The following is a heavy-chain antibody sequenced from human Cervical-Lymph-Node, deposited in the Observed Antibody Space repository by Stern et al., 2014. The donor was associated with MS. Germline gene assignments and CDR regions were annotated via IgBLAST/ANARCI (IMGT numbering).Heavy chain of an antibody. J-gene: IGHJ4*02. CDR3: ARHVQGFDY. CDR1: GYSFTIYS. CDR2: IYPYDSDT. V-gene: IGHV5-51*01. Sequence: EVQLVQSGAEVKKPGESLQISCKLSGYSFTIYSIHWVRQMPGKGLEWIVVIYPYDSDTTYSPSFQGQVTISADKSITTAYLQWSSLRASDTAMYYCARHVQGFDYWGQGTLVTVSS.